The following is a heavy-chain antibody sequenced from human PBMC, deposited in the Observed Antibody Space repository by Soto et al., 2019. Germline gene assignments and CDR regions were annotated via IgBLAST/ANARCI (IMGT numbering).Heavy chain of an antibody. CDR3: ARDLGPRYSGSYLPGY. CDR2: ISYDGSNK. Sequence: QVQLVESGGGVVQPGRSLRLSCAASGFTFSSYAMHWVRQAPGKGLECVAVISYDGSNKYYADSVKGRFTISRDNSKNTLYLQMNSLRAEDTAVYYCARDLGPRYSGSYLPGYWGQGTLVTVSS. V-gene: IGHV3-30-3*01. J-gene: IGHJ4*02. CDR1: GFTFSSYA. D-gene: IGHD1-26*01.